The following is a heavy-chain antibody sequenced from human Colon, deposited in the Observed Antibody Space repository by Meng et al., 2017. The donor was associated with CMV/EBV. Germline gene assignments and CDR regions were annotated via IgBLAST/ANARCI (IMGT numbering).Heavy chain of an antibody. J-gene: IGHJ5*02. CDR1: GVSTISYEW. CDR2: IYHSGTT. V-gene: IGHV4-4*02. CDR3: AKIPLGYSLSPLVGLDP. D-gene: IGHD5-18*01. Sequence: PGHVKTSQTRACICPVVGVSTISYEWWTWVCQPPGKGLERIGEIYHSGTTNYNPSLNSRVTISVDKSKNQVSLNLSSVTAADTAVYFCAKIPLGYSLSPLVGLDPWGQGTLVTVSS.